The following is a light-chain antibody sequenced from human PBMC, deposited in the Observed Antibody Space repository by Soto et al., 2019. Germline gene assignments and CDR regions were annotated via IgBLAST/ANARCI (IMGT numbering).Light chain of an antibody. CDR1: QSVSNN. CDR3: QQYNNWLRGT. Sequence: EIVMTQSPATLSVSPGETATLSCRASQSVSNNLAWYQQKQGQAPRLLIYGASTRATGIPARFSGSGSGTEFTLTISSLQSEDFAVYYCQQYNNWLRGTCGGGTKVEIK. V-gene: IGKV3-15*01. J-gene: IGKJ4*01. CDR2: GAS.